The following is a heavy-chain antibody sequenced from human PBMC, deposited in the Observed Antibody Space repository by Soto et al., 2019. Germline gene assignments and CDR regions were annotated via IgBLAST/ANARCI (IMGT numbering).Heavy chain of an antibody. Sequence: GGSLRLSCATSGVTFSSYEMNWVREAPGRGVEWVSYISSSGSTIYYADSVKGRFTISRDNAKNSLYLQMDSLRAEDTAVYYCARDQEAGSFFPYYYGMDVWGQGTTVTVSS. V-gene: IGHV3-48*03. CDR2: ISSSGSTI. CDR3: ARDQEAGSFFPYYYGMDV. D-gene: IGHD6-13*01. J-gene: IGHJ6*02. CDR1: GVTFSSYE.